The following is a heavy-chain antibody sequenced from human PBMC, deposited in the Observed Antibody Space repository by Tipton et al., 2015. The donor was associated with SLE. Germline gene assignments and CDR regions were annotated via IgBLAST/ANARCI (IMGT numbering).Heavy chain of an antibody. D-gene: IGHD4-23*01. V-gene: IGHV3-43*01. CDR3: AKGKPVGYYMDV. CDR2: ISWDGGST. J-gene: IGHJ6*03. CDR1: GFTFDDYT. Sequence: SLRLSCAASGFTFDDYTMHWVRQAPGKGLEWVSLISWDGGSTYYVDSVKGRFTISRDNSKNSLYLQMNSLRTEDTALYYCAKGKPVGYYMDVWGKGTTVTVSS.